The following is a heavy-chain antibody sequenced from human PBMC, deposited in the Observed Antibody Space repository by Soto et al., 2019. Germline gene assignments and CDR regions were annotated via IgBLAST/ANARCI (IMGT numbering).Heavy chain of an antibody. V-gene: IGHV3-11*06. D-gene: IGHD3-16*01. CDR2: ISSSSSYT. CDR3: ASYVDEGPFDY. Sequence: PGGSLRLSCAASGFTFSDYYMSWIRQAPGKGLEWVSYISSSSSYTNYADSVKGRFTISRDNAKNSLYLQMNSLRAEDTAVYYCASYVDEGPFDYWGQGTLVTVSS. J-gene: IGHJ4*02. CDR1: GFTFSDYY.